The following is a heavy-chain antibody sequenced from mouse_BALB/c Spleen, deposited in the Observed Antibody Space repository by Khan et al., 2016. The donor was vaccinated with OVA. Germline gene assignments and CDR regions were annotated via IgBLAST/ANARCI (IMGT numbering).Heavy chain of an antibody. J-gene: IGHJ2*01. V-gene: IGHV1-20*02. CDR3: TRIYRSDFDY. CDR2: INPHIGET. CDR1: GYSFTGYF. D-gene: IGHD6-1*01. Sequence: EVQLQESGPELVRPGASVKISCTASGYSFTGYFMNWVMQSHGKSLEWIGRINPHIGETYYNPRFKDKATLTGDESSSTAHMELRSLASEDSAVYYCTRIYRSDFDYWGQGTTLTVSS.